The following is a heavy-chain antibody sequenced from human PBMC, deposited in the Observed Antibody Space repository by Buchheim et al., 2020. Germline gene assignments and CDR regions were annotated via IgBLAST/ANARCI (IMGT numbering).Heavy chain of an antibody. CDR1: GFTFSSYG. V-gene: IGHV3-33*01. Sequence: QVQLVESGGGVVQPGRSLRLSCAASGFTFSSYGMHWVRQAPGKGLEWVAVIWYDGSNKYYADSVKGRFTISRDNSKNTLYLQMNSLRAEDTAVYYCARGDDFWSGYPNYGMAVWGQGTT. J-gene: IGHJ6*02. CDR3: ARGDDFWSGYPNYGMAV. D-gene: IGHD3-3*01. CDR2: IWYDGSNK.